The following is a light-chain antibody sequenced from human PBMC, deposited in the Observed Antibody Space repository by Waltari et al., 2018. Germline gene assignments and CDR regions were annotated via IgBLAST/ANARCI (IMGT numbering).Light chain of an antibody. J-gene: IGKJ1*01. CDR2: HAP. Sequence: EIVLTQSPGTLSLSPGERATLSCRASQSISKYLAWYQQKPGQAPRLLIYHAPSRAAGIPDRFSGSGYGTDFSLTISRLEPEDFAVYYCQHYESLPVTFGQGTKVEIK. CDR1: QSISKY. V-gene: IGKV3-20*01. CDR3: QHYESLPVT.